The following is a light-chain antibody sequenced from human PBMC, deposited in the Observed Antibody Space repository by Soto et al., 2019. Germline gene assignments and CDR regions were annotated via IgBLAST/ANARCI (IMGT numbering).Light chain of an antibody. CDR1: QSVSSSY. CDR2: GGS. CDR3: QQYGSSPPVT. Sequence: EIVLTQSPGTLSLSPGERATLSCRASQSVSSSYLAWYQQKPGQAPRLLIYGGSSRATGIPDRFSGSGSGTDFTLTISRLEPEDFAVYYCQQYGSSPPVTFGQGTRLEIK. V-gene: IGKV3-20*01. J-gene: IGKJ5*01.